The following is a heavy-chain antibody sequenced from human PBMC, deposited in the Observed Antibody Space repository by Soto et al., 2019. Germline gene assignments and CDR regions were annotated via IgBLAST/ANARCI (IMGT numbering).Heavy chain of an antibody. CDR1: GFTFSSYS. V-gene: IGHV3-21*01. CDR2: ISSSSSYI. CDR3: ARAKTPHSSSWYYYYYGMAV. Sequence: EVQLVESGGGLVKPGGSLRLSCAASGFTFSSYSMNWVRQAPGKGLEWVSSISSSSSYIYYADSVKGRFTISRDNAKNSLYLQMNSLRAEDTAVYYCARAKTPHSSSWYYYYYGMAVWGQGPPVTVPS. J-gene: IGHJ6*02. D-gene: IGHD6-13*01.